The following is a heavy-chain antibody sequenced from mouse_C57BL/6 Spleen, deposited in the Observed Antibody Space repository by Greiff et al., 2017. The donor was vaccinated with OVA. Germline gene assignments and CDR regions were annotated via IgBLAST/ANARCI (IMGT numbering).Heavy chain of an antibody. Sequence: VQLQQPGAELVKPGASVKLSCKASGYTFTSYWMQWVKQRPGQGLEWIGEIDPSDSYTNYNQKFKGKATLTVDTSSSTAYMQLSSLTSEDSAVYYCASWGRGDYWGQGTTLTVSS. CDR3: ASWGRGDY. J-gene: IGHJ2*01. D-gene: IGHD3-3*01. V-gene: IGHV1-50*01. CDR1: GYTFTSYW. CDR2: IDPSDSYT.